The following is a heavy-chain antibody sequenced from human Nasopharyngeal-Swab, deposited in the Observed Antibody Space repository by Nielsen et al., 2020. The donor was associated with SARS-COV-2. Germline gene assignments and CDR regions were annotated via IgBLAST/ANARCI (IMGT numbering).Heavy chain of an antibody. V-gene: IGHV4-59*12. CDR2: IYYSGST. CDR1: GGSISSYY. CDR3: ARSGYSYVSYYYYYGMDV. Sequence: SETLSLTCTVSGGSISSYYWSWIRQPPGKGLEWIGYIYYSGSTYYNPSLKSRVTISVDTSKNQFSLKLSSVTAADTAVYYCARSGYSYVSYYYYYGMDVWGQGTTVTVSS. D-gene: IGHD5-18*01. J-gene: IGHJ6*02.